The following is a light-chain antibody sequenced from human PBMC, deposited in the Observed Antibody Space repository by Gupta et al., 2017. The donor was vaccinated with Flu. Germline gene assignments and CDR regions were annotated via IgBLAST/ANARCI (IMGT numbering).Light chain of an antibody. CDR1: QSVNIY. Sequence: LVLTQCPATLSLSPGDRAILSCRASQSVNIYLAWYHQTPGQTPRLLMFDASKRAAGIPDRFSGSGSGTDFTLIISTLEPEDVAVYYCQQRSRLPRYTFGQGTKLE. V-gene: IGKV3-11*01. J-gene: IGKJ2*01. CDR3: QQRSRLPRYT. CDR2: DAS.